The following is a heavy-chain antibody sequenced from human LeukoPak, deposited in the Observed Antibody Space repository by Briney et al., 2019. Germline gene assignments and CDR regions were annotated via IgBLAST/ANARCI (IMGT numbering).Heavy chain of an antibody. D-gene: IGHD3-22*01. CDR3: ARDGGDSSGYYFTENFDY. V-gene: IGHV3-48*01. CDR1: GFTFSSYS. CDR2: ISSSSSTI. J-gene: IGHJ4*02. Sequence: PGGSLRLSCAASGFTFSSYSMNWVRQAPGKGLEWVSYISSSSSTIYYADSVKGRFTISRDNAKNSLYLQMNSLGAEDTAVYYCARDGGDSSGYYFTENFDYWGQGTLVTVSS.